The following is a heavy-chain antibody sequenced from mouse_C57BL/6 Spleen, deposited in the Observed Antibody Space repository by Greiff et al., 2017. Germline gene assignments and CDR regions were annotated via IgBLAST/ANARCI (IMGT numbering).Heavy chain of an antibody. CDR2: IYPGSGNT. D-gene: IGHD2-14*01. J-gene: IGHJ3*01. CDR3: ARIGAWFAY. CDR1: GYTFTDYY. V-gene: IGHV1-76*01. Sequence: QVQLKESGAELVRPGASVKLSCKASGYTFTDYYINWVKQRPGQGLEWIPRIYPGSGNTYYNEKFKGKATLTAEKSSSTAYMQLSSLTSEDSAVYFCARIGAWFAYWGQGTLVTVSA.